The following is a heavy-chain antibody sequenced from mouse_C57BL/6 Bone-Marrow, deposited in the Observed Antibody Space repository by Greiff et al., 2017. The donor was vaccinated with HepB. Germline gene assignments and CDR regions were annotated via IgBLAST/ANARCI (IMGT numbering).Heavy chain of an antibody. J-gene: IGHJ2*01. D-gene: IGHD4-1*01. V-gene: IGHV5-4*01. CDR1: GFTFSSYA. CDR3: ASNWDGVDY. Sequence: EVHLVESGGGLVKPGGSLKLSCAASGFTFSSYAMSWVRQTPEKRLEWVATISDGGSYTYYPDNVKGRFTISRDNAKNNLYLQMSHLKSEDTAMYYCASNWDGVDYWGQGTTLTVSS. CDR2: ISDGGSYT.